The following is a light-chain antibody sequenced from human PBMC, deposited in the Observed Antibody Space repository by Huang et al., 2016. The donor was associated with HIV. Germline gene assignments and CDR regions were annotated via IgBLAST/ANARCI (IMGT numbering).Light chain of an antibody. CDR2: AAS. CDR1: PDVSMH. Sequence: DIQITQSPSSLSASVGDRVTITWRTSPDVSMHLAWLQQNPGQAPKPLIFAASRLQTGVPSKFSGSGSGTHFTLTISSLQPEDFATYYCQQYNEYPYTFGQGTRLEIK. CDR3: QQYNEYPYT. J-gene: IGKJ2*01. V-gene: IGKV1-16*02.